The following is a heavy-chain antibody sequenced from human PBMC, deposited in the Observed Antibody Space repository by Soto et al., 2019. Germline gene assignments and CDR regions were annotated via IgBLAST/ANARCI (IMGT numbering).Heavy chain of an antibody. CDR3: ARDGSMVRGIVVWFGP. CDR2: INAGNGNT. D-gene: IGHD3-10*01. CDR1: GYTFTNYA. J-gene: IGHJ5*02. V-gene: IGHV1-3*01. Sequence: ASVKVSCKASGYTFTNYAMHWVLQAPGQRLEWMGWINAGNGNTKYSQKFQGRVTITRDTSASTAYMELSSLRSEDTAVYYCARDGSMVRGIVVWFGPWGQGTRVTDAS.